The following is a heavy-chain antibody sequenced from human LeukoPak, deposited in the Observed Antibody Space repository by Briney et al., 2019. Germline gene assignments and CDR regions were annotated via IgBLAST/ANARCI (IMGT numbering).Heavy chain of an antibody. D-gene: IGHD3-3*01. CDR3: ARNSNDFWSGYFLSSSYGMDV. Sequence: SETLSLTCTVSGGSISSSSYYWGWIRQPPGKGLDWIGKINHSGSTNYNPSLKSRVTISVDTSKNQFSLKLSSVTAADTAVYYCARNSNDFWSGYFLSSSYGMDVWGQGTTVTVSS. CDR1: GGSISSSSYY. CDR2: INHSGST. J-gene: IGHJ6*02. V-gene: IGHV4-39*07.